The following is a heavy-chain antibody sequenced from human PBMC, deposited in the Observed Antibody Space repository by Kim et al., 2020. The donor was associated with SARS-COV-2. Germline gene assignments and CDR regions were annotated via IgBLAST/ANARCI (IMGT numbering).Heavy chain of an antibody. Sequence: SETLSLTCTVSGGSIIRYYGSWIRQPPGKGLEGIGYIYYSGITNYHPSLKSRVTISVDTSKNQFSLKLRSVTAADTAVYYCARVASSIAVAVAFDPWAREPWSPSPQ. CDR3: ARVASSIAVAVAFDP. J-gene: IGHJ5*02. CDR2: IYYSGIT. CDR1: GGSIIRYY. D-gene: IGHD6-19*01. V-gene: IGHV4-59*12.